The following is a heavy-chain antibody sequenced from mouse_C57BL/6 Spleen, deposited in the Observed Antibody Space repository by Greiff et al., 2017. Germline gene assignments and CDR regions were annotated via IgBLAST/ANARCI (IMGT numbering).Heavy chain of an antibody. CDR2: INPNNGGT. J-gene: IGHJ3*01. V-gene: IGHV1-22*01. D-gene: IGHD1-1*01. CDR3: ARDYGSRRGFAY. CDR1: GYTFTDYN. Sequence: EVQLQQSGPELVKPGASVKMSCKASGYTFTDYNMHWVKQSHGKSLEWIGYINPNNGGTSYNQKFKGKATLTVNKSSSTAYMELRSLTSEDSAVYDCARDYGSRRGFAYWGQGTLVTVSA.